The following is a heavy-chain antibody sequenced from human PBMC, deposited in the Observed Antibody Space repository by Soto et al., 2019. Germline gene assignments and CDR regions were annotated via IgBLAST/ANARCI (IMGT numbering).Heavy chain of an antibody. CDR2: IRSKAYGGTT. J-gene: IGHJ4*02. V-gene: IGHV3-49*03. D-gene: IGHD3-3*01. CDR3: TRAPGIYDFWSGYRGYFEY. Sequence: GGSLRLSCTASGFTFGDYAMSWFRQAPGKGLEWVGFIRSKAYGGTTEYAASVKGRFTISRDDSKSIAYLQMNSLKTEDTAVYYCTRAPGIYDFWSGYRGYFEYWGQGTLVTVSS. CDR1: GFTFGDYA.